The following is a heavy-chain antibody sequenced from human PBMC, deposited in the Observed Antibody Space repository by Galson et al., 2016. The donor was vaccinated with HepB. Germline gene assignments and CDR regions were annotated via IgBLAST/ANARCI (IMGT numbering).Heavy chain of an antibody. V-gene: IGHV3-15*01. Sequence: SLRLSCAASGFTFTNACMSWVRQAPGKGLEWVGRIQSKTDDGTTDYAAPVKGRFTISRDDSKNTVYLQMNSLKIEDTAVYYCTTVEGCFRESLWDYWGQGTMVTVSS. CDR2: IQSKTDDGTT. D-gene: IGHD3-10*01. CDR3: TTVEGCFRESLWDY. J-gene: IGHJ4*02. CDR1: GFTFTNAC.